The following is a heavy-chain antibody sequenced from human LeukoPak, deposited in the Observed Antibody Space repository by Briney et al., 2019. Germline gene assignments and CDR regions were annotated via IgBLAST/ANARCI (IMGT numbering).Heavy chain of an antibody. CDR3: ARDLTVAAAGLNWYFDL. J-gene: IGHJ2*01. D-gene: IGHD6-13*01. Sequence: SQTLSLTSAVSSDSISSSNWGSWVRQPPGKGLEAIGEIYHSGSTNYNPSLKSRVTISVDTSKNQFSLKLSSVTAADTAVYYCARDLTVAAAGLNWYFDLWGRGTLVTVSS. CDR1: SDSISSSNW. CDR2: IYHSGST. V-gene: IGHV4-4*02.